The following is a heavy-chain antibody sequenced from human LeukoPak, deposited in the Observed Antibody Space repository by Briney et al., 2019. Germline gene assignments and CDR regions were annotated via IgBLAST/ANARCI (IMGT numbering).Heavy chain of an antibody. Sequence: GASVKVSCKASGGTFSSYAISWVRQAPGQGLEWMGGIIPIFGTANYAQKFQGRVTITADESTSTAYMELSSLRSEDTAVYYCARGIGYSSGWYEGDFYYGMDVWGQGTTVTVSS. CDR1: GGTFSSYA. J-gene: IGHJ6*02. CDR2: IIPIFGTA. V-gene: IGHV1-69*13. CDR3: ARGIGYSSGWYEGDFYYGMDV. D-gene: IGHD6-19*01.